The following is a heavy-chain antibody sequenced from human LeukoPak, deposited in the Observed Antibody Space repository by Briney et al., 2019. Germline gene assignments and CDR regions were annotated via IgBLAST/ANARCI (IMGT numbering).Heavy chain of an antibody. V-gene: IGHV3-30*04. CDR1: GFIFSSYA. CDR3: ARDTSSYYYGSGSFDY. D-gene: IGHD3-10*01. Sequence: GGSLRLSCAASGFIFSSYAMHWVRQAPGKGLGWVAVLSYDGSNTYYRDSVRGRFTISRDNSKNTLYLQMDSLRAEDTAVYYCARDTSSYYYGSGSFDYWGQGTLVTVSS. J-gene: IGHJ4*02. CDR2: LSYDGSNT.